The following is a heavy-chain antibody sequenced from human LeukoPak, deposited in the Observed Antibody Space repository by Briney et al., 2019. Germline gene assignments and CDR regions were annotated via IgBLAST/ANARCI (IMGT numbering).Heavy chain of an antibody. D-gene: IGHD5-18*01. V-gene: IGHV4-34*01. CDR2: INHSGST. Sequence: PSETLSLTCTVSGGSISSYYWSWIRQPPGKGLEWIGEINHSGSTNYNPSLKSRVTISVDTSKNQFSLKLSSVTAADTAVYYCARVSDTAMVSDLGFDYWGQGTLVTVSS. J-gene: IGHJ4*02. CDR3: ARVSDTAMVSDLGFDY. CDR1: GGSISSYY.